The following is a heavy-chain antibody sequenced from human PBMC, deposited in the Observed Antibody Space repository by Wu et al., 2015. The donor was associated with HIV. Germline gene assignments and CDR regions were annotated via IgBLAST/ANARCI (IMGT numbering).Heavy chain of an antibody. V-gene: IGHV1-69*13. CDR3: AREGPVGGRYMTQRTCDAFDI. CDR2: IIPIFGTA. CDR1: GGTFSSYA. Sequence: QVQLVQSGAEVKKPGSSVKVSCKASGGTFSSYAISWVRQAPGQGLEWMGRIIPIFGTANYAQKFQGRVTITADESTSTAYMELSSLRSEDTAVYYCAREGPVGGRYMTQRTCDAFDIWGQGTMVTVSS. J-gene: IGHJ3*02. D-gene: IGHD3-16*02.